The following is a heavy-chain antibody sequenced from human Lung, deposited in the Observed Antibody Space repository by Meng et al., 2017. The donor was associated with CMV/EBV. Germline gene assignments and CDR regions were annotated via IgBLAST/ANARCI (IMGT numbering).Heavy chain of an antibody. Sequence: SXXVSXKGSGYTFSGHYIHWVRQAPGQGLEWMGWINPDSGGTRYSQKFQYRVTMTRDPSINTAYMELSRLRSDDTAVYYCSRGAPFFRDAFDLWVQGTMVTV. CDR1: GYTFSGHY. D-gene: IGHD3-16*01. J-gene: IGHJ3*01. V-gene: IGHV1-2*02. CDR2: INPDSGGT. CDR3: SRGAPFFRDAFDL.